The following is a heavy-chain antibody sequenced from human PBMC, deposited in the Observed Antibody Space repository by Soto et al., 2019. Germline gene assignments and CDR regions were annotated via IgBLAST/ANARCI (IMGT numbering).Heavy chain of an antibody. CDR3: ARDPTVYYASSGYLA. CDR1: GFTFSSYS. J-gene: IGHJ5*02. D-gene: IGHD3-22*01. CDR2: ISSSSSYK. V-gene: IGHV3-21*01. Sequence: EVRLVESGGGLVKPGGSLRLSCAASGFTFSSYSMNWVRQAQGKGLEWVASISSSSSYKYYADSVKGRFTISRDNSKNSLYLQMNSLRAEDTAVYYCARDPTVYYASSGYLAWGQGPLVTVSS.